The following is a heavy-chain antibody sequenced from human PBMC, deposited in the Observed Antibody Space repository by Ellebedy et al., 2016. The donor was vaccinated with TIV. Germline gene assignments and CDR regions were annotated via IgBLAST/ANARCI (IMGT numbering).Heavy chain of an antibody. CDR3: ARASTPYDAFDI. D-gene: IGHD2/OR15-2a*01. CDR2: IHSDGST. J-gene: IGHJ3*02. Sequence: GESLKISXAASGFTVSSNYMSWVRQAPGKGLEWVSVIHSDGSTHYADSVKGRFTVFRDNSKNMLYIQMNSLRAEDTAVYYCARASTPYDAFDIWGQGTVVTVSS. V-gene: IGHV3-53*01. CDR1: GFTVSSNY.